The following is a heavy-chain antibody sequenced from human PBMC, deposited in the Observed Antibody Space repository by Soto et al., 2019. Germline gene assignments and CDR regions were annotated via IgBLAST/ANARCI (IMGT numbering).Heavy chain of an antibody. J-gene: IGHJ6*02. CDR2: IYHSGST. D-gene: IGHD4-17*01. CDR1: GGSISSGGYS. V-gene: IGHV4-30-2*01. Sequence: QLQLQESGSGLVKPSQTLSLTCAVSGGSISSGGYSWSWIRQPPGKGLEWIGYIYHSGSTYYNPYLKSRVTISVDRSKNQFSLKLSSVTAADTSVYYCARAHYGDYGYGMDGWGQGTTVTVSS. CDR3: ARAHYGDYGYGMDG.